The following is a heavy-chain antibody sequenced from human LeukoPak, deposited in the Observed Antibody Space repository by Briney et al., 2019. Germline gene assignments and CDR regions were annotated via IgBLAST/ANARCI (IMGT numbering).Heavy chain of an antibody. D-gene: IGHD1-26*01. CDR3: ARDNSVGDYAWWFDP. CDR1: GYAFTRHY. CDR2: INPSGSST. V-gene: IGHV1-46*01. Sequence: GASVKVSCKASGYAFTRHYMHWVRQAPGQGLEWMGLINPSGSSTIYAQKFQGRVTMTRDMSTSTDYMELSSLRSVDTAVYYCARDNSVGDYAWWFDPWGQGTLVTVSS. J-gene: IGHJ5*02.